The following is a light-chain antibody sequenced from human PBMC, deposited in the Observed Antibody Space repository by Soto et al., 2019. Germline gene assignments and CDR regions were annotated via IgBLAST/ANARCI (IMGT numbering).Light chain of an antibody. J-gene: IGKJ5*01. CDR2: DAS. CDR3: QQRSNWPIT. CDR1: QSVDNY. Sequence: EIVLTQSPATLSLSPGESATLSCRASQSVDNYLVWYQQKPGQAPTLLIYDASNRATGIPARFSGSGSGTDFTLTISSLEPEDFAVYYCQQRSNWPITFGQGTRLEIK. V-gene: IGKV3-11*01.